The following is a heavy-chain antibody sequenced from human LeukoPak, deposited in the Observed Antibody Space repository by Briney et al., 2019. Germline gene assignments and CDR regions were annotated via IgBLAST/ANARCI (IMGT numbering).Heavy chain of an antibody. Sequence: GGSLSLSCAASGLTFRGYAWTWVRKPPGKGLEWVPAIIGGGGTTYYPDSVKGRFTISRDNSKNTLYLQMNSLRAEDTAVYYCAIQPTEYYYDSSGQFDYWGQGTLVTVSS. V-gene: IGHV3-23*01. CDR2: IIGGGGTT. CDR3: AIQPTEYYYDSSGQFDY. CDR1: GLTFRGYA. D-gene: IGHD3-22*01. J-gene: IGHJ4*02.